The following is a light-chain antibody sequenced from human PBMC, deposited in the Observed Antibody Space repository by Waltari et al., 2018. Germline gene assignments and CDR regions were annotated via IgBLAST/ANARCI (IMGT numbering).Light chain of an antibody. Sequence: EIVLTQSPGTLSLSPGERATLSCGASQSVRSNYLAWYQQKPGQAPRLLIYGASTRATGIPARFSGSGSGTEFTLSISSLQSEDFAVYYCQHYSNWPLTFGGGTKVEIK. CDR2: GAS. CDR1: QSVRSN. V-gene: IGKV3-15*01. CDR3: QHYSNWPLT. J-gene: IGKJ4*01.